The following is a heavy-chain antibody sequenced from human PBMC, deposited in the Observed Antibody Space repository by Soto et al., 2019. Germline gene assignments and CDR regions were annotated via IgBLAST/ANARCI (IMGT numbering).Heavy chain of an antibody. J-gene: IGHJ2*01. D-gene: IGHD4-4*01. CDR2: INHSGST. CDR1: GGSFIGYY. CDR3: AREWDYSNHWYFDL. Sequence: SEPLSLTCAVYGGSFIGYYGSWIHQPPGKGLEWIGEINHSGSTNYNPSLKSRVTISVDTSKNQFSLKLSSVTAADTAVYYCAREWDYSNHWYFDLWGRGTLVT. V-gene: IGHV4-34*01.